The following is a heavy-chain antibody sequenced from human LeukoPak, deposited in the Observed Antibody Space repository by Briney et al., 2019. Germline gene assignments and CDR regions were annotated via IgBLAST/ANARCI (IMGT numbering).Heavy chain of an antibody. D-gene: IGHD3-22*01. J-gene: IGHJ4*02. V-gene: IGHV1-18*01. CDR2: ISAYNGNT. CDR1: GYTFTSYG. CDR3: ARVSGGYYDSSGYSTHYYFDY. Sequence: ASVKVSCKASGYTFTSYGISWVRQAPGQGLEWMGWISAYNGNTNYAQKLQGRVTMTTDTSTSTAYMELRSLRSEDTAVYYCARVSGGYYDSSGYSTHYYFDYWGQGTLVTVSS.